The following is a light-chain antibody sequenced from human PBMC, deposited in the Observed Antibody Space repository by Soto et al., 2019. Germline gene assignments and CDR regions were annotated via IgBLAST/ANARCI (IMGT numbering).Light chain of an antibody. CDR3: QQYNSWPPET. V-gene: IGKV3-15*01. CDR2: GAT. J-gene: IGKJ1*01. CDR1: QSVTSN. Sequence: VTTQRTLTLSVCQGESATPSGTSRQSVTSNLAWYQQKPGQAPRLLIHGATTRATGIPARFSGSGSGTEFTPTISSLQSEDFAVYYCQQYNSWPPETFGQGTKVDI.